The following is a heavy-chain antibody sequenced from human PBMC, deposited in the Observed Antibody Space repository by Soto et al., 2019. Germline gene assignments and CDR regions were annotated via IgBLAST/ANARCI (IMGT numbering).Heavy chain of an antibody. CDR2: ISAYNGNT. V-gene: IGHV1-18*01. CDR1: GYTFTSYG. D-gene: IGHD1-1*01. Sequence: GASVKVSCKASGYTFTSYGISWVRQAPGQGLEWMGWISAYNGNTNYAQKLQGRVTMTTDTSTSTAYMELRSLRSDDTAVYYCARSGPLHDRPEVGTWWFDPWGQGTLVTVSS. J-gene: IGHJ5*02. CDR3: ARSGPLHDRPEVGTWWFDP.